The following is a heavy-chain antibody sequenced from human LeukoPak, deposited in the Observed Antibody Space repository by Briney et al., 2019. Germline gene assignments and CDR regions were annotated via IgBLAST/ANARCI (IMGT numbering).Heavy chain of an antibody. CDR2: ITGSGGST. CDR1: GFTFSSYA. J-gene: IGHJ4*02. Sequence: GGSLRLSCAASGFTFSSYAMNWVRQAPGKGPEWVSEITGSGGSTYYADSVKGRFTISRDNSKNTLYLQMNSLRAEDTAIYYCARELFDFDYWGQGTLVTVSS. CDR3: ARELFDFDY. V-gene: IGHV3-23*01. D-gene: IGHD3-10*01.